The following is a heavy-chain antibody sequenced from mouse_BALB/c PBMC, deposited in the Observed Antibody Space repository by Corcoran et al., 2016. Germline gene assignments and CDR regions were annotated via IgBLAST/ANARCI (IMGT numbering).Heavy chain of an antibody. D-gene: IGHD1-1*01. J-gene: IGHJ4*01. CDR1: GFNIEDTN. CDR3: ARYGYAMDY. CDR2: NDPANGNT. Sequence: EDQLQQSGAELVKPGASVKLSCTAAGFNIEDTNKHWVKQRTEQGVEWIGRNDPANGNTKYDPKFQGKATITADTSSNTAYLQLSSLTSEDTAVYYCARYGYAMDYWGQGTSVTVSS. V-gene: IGHV14-3*02.